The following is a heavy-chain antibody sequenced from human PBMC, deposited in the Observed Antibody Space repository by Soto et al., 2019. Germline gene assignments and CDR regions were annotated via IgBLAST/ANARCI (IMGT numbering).Heavy chain of an antibody. D-gene: IGHD5-12*01. CDR3: AHVYGGYDNFDY. J-gene: IGHJ4*02. CDR1: GFSLSTSGVG. V-gene: IGHV2-5*02. Sequence: QITLKESGPTLVKPTQTLTLTCTFSGFSLSTSGVGVGWIRQPPGKALEWLALIYWDDDKRYSPSLKSRRTITKDTSKNRVVLTMTNMDPVDTATYYCAHVYGGYDNFDYWGQGTLVTVSS. CDR2: IYWDDDK.